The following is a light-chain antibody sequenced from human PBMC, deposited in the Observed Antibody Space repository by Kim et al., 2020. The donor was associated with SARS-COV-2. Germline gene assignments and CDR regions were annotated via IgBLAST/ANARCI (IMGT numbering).Light chain of an antibody. CDR2: DGN. V-gene: IGLV2-14*04. Sequence: GQSITISCAGTSSDVGGYSYVSWYQQHPGKAPNLMIFDGNKRPSGVSNRFSGSKSGNTASLTISGLQPEDEADYYYSSYTSSSTLVFGGGTQLTVL. CDR3: SSYTSSSTLV. CDR1: SSDVGGYSY. J-gene: IGLJ2*01.